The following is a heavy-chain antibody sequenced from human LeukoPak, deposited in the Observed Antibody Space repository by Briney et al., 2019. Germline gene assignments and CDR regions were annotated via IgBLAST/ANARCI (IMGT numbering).Heavy chain of an antibody. J-gene: IGHJ1*01. CDR3: ARDMDGFRP. V-gene: IGHV3-48*03. CDR2: ISSSGRTI. CDR1: GFTFRSYE. Sequence: PGGSLRLSCVASGFTFRSYEMDWVRQAPGKGLEWVSYISSSGRTIYYADSVKGRFTISRDNAKNSLYLQMNSLRAEDTAVYYCARDMDGFRPWGQGTLVTVSS. D-gene: IGHD3-10*01.